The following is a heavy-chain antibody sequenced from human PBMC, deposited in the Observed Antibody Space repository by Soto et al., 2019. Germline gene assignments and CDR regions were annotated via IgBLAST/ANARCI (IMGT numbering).Heavy chain of an antibody. V-gene: IGHV4-59*01. CDR3: ARSIAAAVDFDY. CDR2: IYYSGST. Sequence: SETLSLTCTVSGGSISSYYWSWIRQPPGKGLEWIGYIYYSGSTNYNPSLKSRVTISVDTSKNQFSLKLSSVTAADTAVYYCARSIAAAVDFDYWGQGTLVT. CDR1: GGSISSYY. J-gene: IGHJ4*02. D-gene: IGHD6-13*01.